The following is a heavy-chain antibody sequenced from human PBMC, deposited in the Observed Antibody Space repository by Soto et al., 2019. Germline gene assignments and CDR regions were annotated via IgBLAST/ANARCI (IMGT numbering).Heavy chain of an antibody. J-gene: IGHJ4*02. Sequence: EVQLLESGGGLVQPGGSLGLSCAASGFTFSSYAMSWVRQAPGKGLEWVSAISGSGGSTYYADSVKGRFTISRDNSKNTLYLQMNSLRAEDTAVYYCAKGWFAAVAGTYYFDYWGQGTLVTVSS. CDR2: ISGSGGST. CDR1: GFTFSSYA. CDR3: AKGWFAAVAGTYYFDY. V-gene: IGHV3-23*01. D-gene: IGHD6-19*01.